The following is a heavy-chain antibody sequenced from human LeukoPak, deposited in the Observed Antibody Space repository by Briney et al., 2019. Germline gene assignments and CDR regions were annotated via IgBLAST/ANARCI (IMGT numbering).Heavy chain of an antibody. CDR3: AKASRELIGFDY. D-gene: IGHD1-26*01. Sequence: GGSLRLSCAASGFTFSSYAMSWVRQAPGKGLEWVSAISGSGGSTYYADSVKGRFTISRDNSKNTLYLQMNSLRAEDTAVHYCAKASRELIGFDYWGQGTLVTVSS. V-gene: IGHV3-23*01. CDR1: GFTFSSYA. CDR2: ISGSGGST. J-gene: IGHJ4*02.